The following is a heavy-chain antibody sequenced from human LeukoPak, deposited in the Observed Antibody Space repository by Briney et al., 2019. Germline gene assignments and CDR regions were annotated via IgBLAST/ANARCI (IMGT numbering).Heavy chain of an antibody. D-gene: IGHD6-19*01. CDR2: ISAYNGNT. Sequence: GASVKVSCKASGYTFTSYGISWVRQAPGQGLEWMGWISAYNGNTNYAQKLQGRVTMTTDTSTSTAYMELRSLRSDDTAVYYCARDMGPIAVAGTATRDFDYWGQGTLVTVSS. V-gene: IGHV1-18*01. CDR3: ARDMGPIAVAGTATRDFDY. J-gene: IGHJ4*02. CDR1: GYTFTSYG.